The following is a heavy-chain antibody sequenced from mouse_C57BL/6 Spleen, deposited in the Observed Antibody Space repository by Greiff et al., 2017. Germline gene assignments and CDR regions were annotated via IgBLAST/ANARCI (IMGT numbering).Heavy chain of an antibody. CDR3: ARDDEGFAY. V-gene: IGHV1-64*01. Sequence: VQLQQSGAELVKPGASVKLSCKASGYTFTSYWMHWVKQRPGQGLEWIGMIHPNSGSTNYNEKFKSKATLTVDKSSSTAYMQLSSLTSEDAAVYYCARDDEGFAYWGQGTLVTVSA. CDR2: IHPNSGST. CDR1: GYTFTSYW. J-gene: IGHJ3*01. D-gene: IGHD2-12*01.